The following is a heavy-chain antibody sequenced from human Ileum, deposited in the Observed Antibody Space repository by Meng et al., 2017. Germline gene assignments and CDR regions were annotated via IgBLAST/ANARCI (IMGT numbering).Heavy chain of an antibody. Sequence: VQLVGSVGTWVKPGRFLRLSCAASGLPFREHYMTWIRQAPGKGLGWVSYISHTGDTIYYSDSVRGRFTVSRDNANNLLFLQMNSLRAEDTALYYCGRGHFGLDYWGPGTLVTVSS. D-gene: IGHD3-10*01. V-gene: IGHV3-11*01. J-gene: IGHJ4*02. CDR1: GLPFREHY. CDR2: ISHTGDTI. CDR3: GRGHFGLDY.